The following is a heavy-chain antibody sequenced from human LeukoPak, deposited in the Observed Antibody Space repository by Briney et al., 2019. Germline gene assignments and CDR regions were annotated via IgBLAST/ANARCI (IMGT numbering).Heavy chain of an antibody. CDR1: GGSISSYY. CDR3: ARQGLYDSSGREFDY. Sequence: KPSETLSLTCTVSGGSISSYYWSWLRQPPGKGLEWIGYIFTSGSTNYNPSLKSRVTISVDTSKNQFSLKLSSVTAADTAVYYCARQGLYDSSGREFDYWGQGTLVTVSS. J-gene: IGHJ4*02. V-gene: IGHV4-4*09. CDR2: IFTSGST. D-gene: IGHD3-22*01.